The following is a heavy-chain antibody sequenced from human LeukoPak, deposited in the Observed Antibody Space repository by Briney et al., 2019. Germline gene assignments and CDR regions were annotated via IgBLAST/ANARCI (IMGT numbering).Heavy chain of an antibody. CDR2: ISGSGGST. V-gene: IGHV3-23*01. CDR1: GFPLSSYG. D-gene: IGHD4-17*01. CDR3: AKGPFDSTVNNWFDP. Sequence: GGSLRLSCAASGFPLSSYGMSWVRQAPGKGLEWVSVISGSGGSTYYADSVKGRFTISRDNSKNTLYLQMNSLRAEDTAVYYCAKGPFDSTVNNWFDPWGQGTLVTVSS. J-gene: IGHJ5*02.